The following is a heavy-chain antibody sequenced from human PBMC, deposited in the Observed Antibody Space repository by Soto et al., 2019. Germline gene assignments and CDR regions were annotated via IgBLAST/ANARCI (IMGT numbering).Heavy chain of an antibody. D-gene: IGHD3-16*01. CDR1: GLSLSTTGKS. J-gene: IGHJ4*02. V-gene: IGHV2-5*02. CDR2: IYWDDDK. CDR3: AHSRGDGDYFPY. Sequence: QITLKESGLTLVKPTQTLTLTCTFSGLSLSTTGKSVAWIRQPPGKALEGLSVIYWDDDKRYSPSLNTRLTIAKDTSKNQVVLKLTNMDPSDTGTYYCAHSRGDGDYFPYWGQGTLVSVSS.